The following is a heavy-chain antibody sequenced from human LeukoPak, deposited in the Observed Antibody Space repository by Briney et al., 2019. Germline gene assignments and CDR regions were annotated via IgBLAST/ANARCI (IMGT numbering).Heavy chain of an antibody. J-gene: IGHJ3*02. D-gene: IGHD1-26*01. CDR3: ATPYSGGYHGLDI. CDR1: GGSISSSTYY. CDR2: IYYSGST. V-gene: IGHV4-39*01. Sequence: SETLSLTCTVSGGSISSSTYYWGWIRQPPGKGLEWIGSIYYSGSTYYNPSLKSRVTISVDTSKNQFSLKLDSVTAADTAVYYCATPYSGGYHGLDIWGQGTMVTVSS.